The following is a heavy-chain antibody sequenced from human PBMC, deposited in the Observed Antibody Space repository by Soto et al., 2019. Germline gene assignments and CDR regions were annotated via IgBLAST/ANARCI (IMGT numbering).Heavy chain of an antibody. CDR1: GGTFSSYA. D-gene: IGHD3-10*01. CDR2: IIPIFGTA. CDR3: ARAHYGSGPLIDY. Sequence: GASVKVSCKASGGTFSSYAISWVRQAPGQGLEWMGGIIPIFGTANYAQKFQGRVTITADESTSAAYMELSSLRSEDTAVYYCARAHYGSGPLIDYWGQGTLVTVSS. V-gene: IGHV1-69*13. J-gene: IGHJ4*02.